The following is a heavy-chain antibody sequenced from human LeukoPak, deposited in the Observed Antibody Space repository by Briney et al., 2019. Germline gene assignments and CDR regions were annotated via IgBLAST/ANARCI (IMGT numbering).Heavy chain of an antibody. V-gene: IGHV3-23*01. CDR3: AKSVGQWAFDL. J-gene: IGHJ2*01. CDR1: GFMFSDND. Sequence: GGSLRLSCAASGFMFSDNDMSWVRQAPGKGLEWVSAISGSGDSTTYADSVKGRFTISRDNSKNTLYVQMNSLRAEDTAVYYCAKSVGQWAFDLCGLCALVTVSS. CDR2: ISGSGDST. D-gene: IGHD2-8*01.